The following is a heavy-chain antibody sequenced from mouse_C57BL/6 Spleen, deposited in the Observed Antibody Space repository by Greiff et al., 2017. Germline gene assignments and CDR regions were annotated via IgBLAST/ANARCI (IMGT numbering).Heavy chain of an antibody. Sequence: EVKVVESGGGLVKPGGSLKLSCAASGFTFSDYGMHWVRQAPEKGLEWVAYISSGSSTIYYADTVKGRFTISRDNAKNTLFLQMTSLRSEDTAMYDCARGYYGSSYVDYWYFDVWGTGTTVTVSS. V-gene: IGHV5-17*01. D-gene: IGHD1-1*01. J-gene: IGHJ1*03. CDR3: ARGYYGSSYVDYWYFDV. CDR2: ISSGSSTI. CDR1: GFTFSDYG.